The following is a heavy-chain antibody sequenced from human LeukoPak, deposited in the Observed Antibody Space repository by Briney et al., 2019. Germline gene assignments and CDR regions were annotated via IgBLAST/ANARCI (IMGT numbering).Heavy chain of an antibody. J-gene: IGHJ4*02. Sequence: SETLSLTCTVSGGSISNYYWSWIRQSPGKGLEWIGYIYYSGSTKYSPSLKSRVTISVDTCKNQFSLRLSSVTAADTAVYYCARASYSYDINGWVPFDYWGQGTLVTVSS. V-gene: IGHV4-59*08. CDR2: IYYSGST. CDR1: GGSISNYY. D-gene: IGHD3-22*01. CDR3: ARASYSYDINGWVPFDY.